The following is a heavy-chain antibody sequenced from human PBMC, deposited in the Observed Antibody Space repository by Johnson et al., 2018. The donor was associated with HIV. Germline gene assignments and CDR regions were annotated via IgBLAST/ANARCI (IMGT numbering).Heavy chain of an antibody. Sequence: QVQLVESGGGLVKPGGSLRLSCAASGFTFSDYYMSWIRQAPGKGLEWVSYISSSGSTIYYADSVKGRFTIPRDNAKNSLYMQMNSLRPEDTAVYYCAKDRDGYTLGAFDIGGQGTMVTVSS. J-gene: IGHJ3*02. CDR3: AKDRDGYTLGAFDI. CDR2: ISSSGSTI. V-gene: IGHV3-11*04. D-gene: IGHD5-24*01. CDR1: GFTFSDYY.